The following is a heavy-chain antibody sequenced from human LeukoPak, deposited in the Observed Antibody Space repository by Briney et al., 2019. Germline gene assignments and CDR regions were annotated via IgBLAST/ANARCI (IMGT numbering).Heavy chain of an antibody. CDR2: ISAYSGNT. V-gene: IGHV1-18*01. Sequence: ASVKVSCKASGYTFTSYGISWVRQAPGQGLEWMGWISAYSGNTNYAQKLQGRVTMTTDTSTSTAYMELRSLRSDDTAVYYCARDRCSGGSCAFDYWGQGTLVTVSS. D-gene: IGHD2-15*01. J-gene: IGHJ4*02. CDR3: ARDRCSGGSCAFDY. CDR1: GYTFTSYG.